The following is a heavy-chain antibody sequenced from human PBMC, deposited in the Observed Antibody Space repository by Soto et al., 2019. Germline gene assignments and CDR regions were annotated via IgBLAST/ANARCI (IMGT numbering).Heavy chain of an antibody. CDR3: TYRAFRSGWYSLFDY. CDR2: IYWDDDK. Sequence: QITLKESGPTLVKPTQTLTLTCTFSGFSLSTSGVGVAWIRQPPGKALEWLGIIYWDDDKRYSPSLRSRLTITKDTSKNEVVLTVTNMDPVDTATYYCTYRAFRSGWYSLFDYWGQGALVTVSP. CDR1: GFSLSTSGVG. D-gene: IGHD6-19*01. J-gene: IGHJ4*02. V-gene: IGHV2-5*02.